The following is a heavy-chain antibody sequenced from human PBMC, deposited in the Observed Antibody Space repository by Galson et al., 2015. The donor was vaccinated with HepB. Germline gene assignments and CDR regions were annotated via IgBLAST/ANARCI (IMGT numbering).Heavy chain of an antibody. J-gene: IGHJ4*02. CDR3: ARLGTTPSNTAPGYNDY. CDR2: IYPGDSET. V-gene: IGHV5-51*01. Sequence: QSGAEVKKPGESLKISCKGSGYSFANYWIAWVRQMSGKGLEWMGIIYPGDSETRYTPSFQGQVTISADKSISTTYLQWNSLQASDTAMYYCARLGTTPSNTAPGYNDYWGQGTLVTVSS. CDR1: GYSFANYW. D-gene: IGHD1/OR15-1a*01.